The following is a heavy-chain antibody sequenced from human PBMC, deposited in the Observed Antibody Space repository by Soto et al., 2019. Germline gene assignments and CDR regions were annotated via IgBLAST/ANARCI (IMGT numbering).Heavy chain of an antibody. D-gene: IGHD2-15*01. J-gene: IGHJ6*03. CDR3: ARDGVQGGYCSGGSCYSEYYYYYYMDV. CDR2: ISSNGGST. CDR1: GFTFSSYA. V-gene: IGHV3-64*01. Sequence: GGSLRLSCAASGFTFSSYAMHWVRQAPGKGLEYVSAISSNGGSTYYANSVKGRFTISRDNSKNTLYLQMGSLRAEDMAVYYCARDGVQGGYCSGGSCYSEYYYYYYMDVWGKGTTVTVSS.